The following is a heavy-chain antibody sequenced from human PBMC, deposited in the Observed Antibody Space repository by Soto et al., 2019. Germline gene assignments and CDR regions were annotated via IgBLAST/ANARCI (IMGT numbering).Heavy chain of an antibody. V-gene: IGHV1-18*01. D-gene: IGHD2-15*01. CDR1: GYTFTSYG. CDR3: ARSGCSGGSCYSYSFDY. Sequence: QVQLVQSGAEVKKPGASVKVSCKASGYTFTSYGISWVRQAPGQGLEWMGWISAYNGNTKYAKKLQGRVTMTTDTTTSPAYMELRSLRSDDTAVYYCARSGCSGGSCYSYSFDYGGQGTLVTVSS. J-gene: IGHJ4*02. CDR2: ISAYNGNT.